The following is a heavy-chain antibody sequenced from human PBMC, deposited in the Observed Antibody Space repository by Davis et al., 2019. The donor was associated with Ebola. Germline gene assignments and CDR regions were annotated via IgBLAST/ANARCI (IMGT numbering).Heavy chain of an antibody. CDR3: ARTNYDFWSGYVSV. Sequence: GESLKISCAASGFSFSSYTMNWVRQAPGKGLEWVSSISSSGNYIYQTDSLKGRFIISRDNAKNSLYLQMNSLRAEDTAVYYCARTNYDFWSGYVSVWGQGTTVTVSS. CDR2: ISSSGNYI. D-gene: IGHD3-3*01. V-gene: IGHV3-21*04. CDR1: GFSFSSYT. J-gene: IGHJ6*02.